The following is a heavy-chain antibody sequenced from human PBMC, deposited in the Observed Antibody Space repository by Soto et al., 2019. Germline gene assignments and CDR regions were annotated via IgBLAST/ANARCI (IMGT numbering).Heavy chain of an antibody. Sequence: ASVKVSCKASGYTFTSYTIHWVRQAPGHRLEWMGWINTDNDNTEYSQKFQDRVTIIRDTSASTAYMELSSLRSEDTAVYYCAKEIAASATLWLDPWGQGTLVTVSS. CDR2: INTDNDNT. CDR3: AKEIAASATLWLDP. V-gene: IGHV1-3*04. D-gene: IGHD6-13*01. CDR1: GYTFTSYT. J-gene: IGHJ5*02.